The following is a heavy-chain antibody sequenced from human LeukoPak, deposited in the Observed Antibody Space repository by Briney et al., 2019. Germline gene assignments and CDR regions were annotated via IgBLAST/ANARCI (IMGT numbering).Heavy chain of an antibody. CDR1: RFTFSNSI. CDR2: IKQDGSEK. V-gene: IGHV3-7*03. CDR3: ATIVVVSSSLEDY. Sequence: QSGGSLRLSCASSRFTFSNSIFHWVRQAPGKGLEWVANIKQDGSEKYYVDSVKGRFTISRDNVKKSLYLQMNSLRAEDTAVYYCATIVVVSSSLEDYWGQGTLVTVSS. J-gene: IGHJ4*02. D-gene: IGHD3-22*01.